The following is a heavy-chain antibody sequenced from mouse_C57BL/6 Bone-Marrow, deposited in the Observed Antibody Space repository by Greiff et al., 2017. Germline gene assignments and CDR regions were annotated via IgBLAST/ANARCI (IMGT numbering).Heavy chain of an antibody. V-gene: IGHV1-55*01. D-gene: IGHD1-1*01. Sequence: VQLQQPGAELVKPGASVKMSCKASGYTFTSYWITWVKQRPGQGLEWIGDIYPGSGSTNYNEKFKSKATLTVDTSSSTAYMQLSSLTSEDSAVYYCASDYYGSSSFDYWGQCTTLTVSS. CDR3: ASDYYGSSSFDY. CDR1: GYTFTSYW. CDR2: IYPGSGST. J-gene: IGHJ2*01.